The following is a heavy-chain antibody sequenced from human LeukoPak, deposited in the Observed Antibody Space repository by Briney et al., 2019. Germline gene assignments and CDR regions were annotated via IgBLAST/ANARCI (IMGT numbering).Heavy chain of an antibody. CDR3: ARGGVNTMVRGVIRYYYMDV. J-gene: IGHJ6*03. D-gene: IGHD3-10*01. CDR2: ISSNGGNT. V-gene: IGHV3-64*01. CDR1: GFTFSDYT. Sequence: GGSVRLSCAVPGFTFSDYTMHWVRQAPGKGLEYVSAISSNGGNTYYANSVKGRFTISRDNSKNTLYLQMNSLRAEDTAVYYCARGGVNTMVRGVIRYYYMDVWGKGTTVTISS.